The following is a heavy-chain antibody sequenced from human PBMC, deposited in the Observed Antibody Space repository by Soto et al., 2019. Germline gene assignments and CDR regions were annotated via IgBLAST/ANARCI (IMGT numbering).Heavy chain of an antibody. CDR1: AKTFSRER. CDR3: ARGPLSLYSSDFR. Sequence: APVNVDGPRFAKTFSRERSSMVRQEHGPGLEWMGWISGCNGNTNYSQRFQDRVTITRDTSANTVYMELSSLTSEDTARYYCARGPLSLYSSDFRWGRGNPLPVS. CDR2: ISGCNGNT. D-gene: IGHD6-13*01. V-gene: IGHV1-18*01. J-gene: IGHJ4*02.